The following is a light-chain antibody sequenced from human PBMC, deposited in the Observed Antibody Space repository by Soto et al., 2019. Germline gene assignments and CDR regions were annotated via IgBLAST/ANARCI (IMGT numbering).Light chain of an antibody. V-gene: IGKV3-20*01. CDR1: QSVSSSY. CDR3: QQYDISPRT. J-gene: IGKJ1*01. Sequence: EIVLTQSPGTLSLSPGERATLSCRASQSVSSSYLAWYQQKPGQAPRLLFYGASSRATGIPDRFSGSGSGTDFTLTISRLEPEDFAVYYCQQYDISPRTFGQGTKVEIK. CDR2: GAS.